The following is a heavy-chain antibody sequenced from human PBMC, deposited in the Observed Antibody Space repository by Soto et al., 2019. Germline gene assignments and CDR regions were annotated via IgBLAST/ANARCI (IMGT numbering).Heavy chain of an antibody. D-gene: IGHD3-9*01. CDR3: ARRYGYYFDY. V-gene: IGHV4-4*02. CDR1: GGSISSRNS. CDR2: IYHSGST. J-gene: IGHJ4*02. Sequence: PSETLSLTCPVSGGSISSRNSWSWVRQPPGKGLEWIGEIYHSGSTNYNPSLKSRVTIPVDTSKNQLSLKLSSVTAADTAVYYCARRYGYYFDYWGQGTLVTVSS.